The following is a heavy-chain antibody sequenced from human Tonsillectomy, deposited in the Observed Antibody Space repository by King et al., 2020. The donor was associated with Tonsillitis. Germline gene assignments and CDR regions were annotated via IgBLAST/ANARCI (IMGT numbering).Heavy chain of an antibody. CDR1: GFTFRSYA. CDR3: AKEKLRITMIVVVSAFDI. CDR2: ISGSGGST. D-gene: IGHD3-22*01. V-gene: IGHV3-23*04. Sequence: VQLVESGGGLVQPGGSLRLSCAASGFTFRSYAMSWVRQAPGKGLEWVSAISGSGGSTYYADSVKGRFTISRDNSKNTLYLQMNSLRAEETAVYYCAKEKLRITMIVVVSAFDIWGHGTMVTVSS. J-gene: IGHJ3*02.